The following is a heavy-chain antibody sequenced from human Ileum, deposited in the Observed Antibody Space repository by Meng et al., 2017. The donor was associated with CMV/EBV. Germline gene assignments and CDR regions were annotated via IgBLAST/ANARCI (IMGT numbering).Heavy chain of an antibody. D-gene: IGHD1-26*01. V-gene: IGHV2-5*02. CDR1: GFSPSTRGEV. Sequence: LKDSGPTPVKATQPLMLSFSCLGFSPSTRGEVVGWIRQAPGKALEWFALLYRGDEQRYSPSLNSRLTIAKDASKHEVVLTFTNMGPIDTGTYYCAHFVGGYYPSRPDYWGQGTLVTVSS. CDR3: AHFVGGYYPSRPDY. J-gene: IGHJ4*02. CDR2: LYRGDEQ.